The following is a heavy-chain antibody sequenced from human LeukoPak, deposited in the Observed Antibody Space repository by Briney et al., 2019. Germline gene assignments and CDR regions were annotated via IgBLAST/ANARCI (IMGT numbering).Heavy chain of an antibody. CDR1: GGTFSSYA. D-gene: IGHD4-17*01. CDR3: ARETTHGDYDY. Sequence: ASVKVSCKASGGTFSSYAISWVRQAPGQALEWMGRIIPIFGIANYAQKFQARVTITADKSTSTAYMELSSLRSEDTAVYYCARETTHGDYDYWGQGTLVTVSS. J-gene: IGHJ4*02. V-gene: IGHV1-69*04. CDR2: IIPIFGIA.